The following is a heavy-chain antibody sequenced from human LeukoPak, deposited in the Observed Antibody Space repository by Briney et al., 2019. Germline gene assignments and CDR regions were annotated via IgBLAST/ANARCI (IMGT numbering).Heavy chain of an antibody. Sequence: GGSLRLSCAASGFTFSSYWMSWVRQAPGKGLEWVANIKQDGSEKYYVDSVKGRFTISRDNSKGTLSLQMNSLRADDTATYYCARDPNGDYIGAFDFWGQGTVVTVSS. CDR2: IKQDGSEK. V-gene: IGHV3-7*05. D-gene: IGHD4-17*01. CDR1: GFTFSSYW. J-gene: IGHJ3*01. CDR3: ARDPNGDYIGAFDF.